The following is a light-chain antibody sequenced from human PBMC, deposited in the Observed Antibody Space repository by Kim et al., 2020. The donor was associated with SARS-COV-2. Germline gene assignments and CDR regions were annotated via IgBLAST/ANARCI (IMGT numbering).Light chain of an antibody. CDR3: QQSYTIIT. CDR1: HYISYY. Sequence: DIQMTQSPSSLSASVGDRVTITCRASHYISYYLNWYQQKPGKAPNLLIYAASSLQSGVPSRFSGSGSGTDFTLTISSLQPEDFATYYCQQSYTIITFVQGTRLEIK. CDR2: AAS. V-gene: IGKV1-39*01. J-gene: IGKJ5*01.